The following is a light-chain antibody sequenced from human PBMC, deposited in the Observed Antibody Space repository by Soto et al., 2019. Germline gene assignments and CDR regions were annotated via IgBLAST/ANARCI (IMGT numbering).Light chain of an antibody. CDR1: QSVSYSSDNKNY. CDR2: WAS. Sequence: DIVMTQSPDSLAVSLDERATINCKSSQSVSYSSDNKNYLAWYQQKPGQPPKLLIYWASTRESGVPDRFSGSGSGTEFTLTISSLQAEDVAVYDCQQHYSIPLTVGGGTKVEIK. CDR3: QQHYSIPLT. V-gene: IGKV4-1*01. J-gene: IGKJ4*01.